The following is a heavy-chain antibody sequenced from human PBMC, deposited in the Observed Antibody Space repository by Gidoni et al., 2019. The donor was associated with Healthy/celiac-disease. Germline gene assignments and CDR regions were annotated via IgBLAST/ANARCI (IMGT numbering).Heavy chain of an antibody. CDR3: AKDRLILRFLEWLDLDY. V-gene: IGHV3-9*01. CDR2: ISWNSGSI. Sequence: EVQLVESGGGLVQPGRSLRLSCAASGFTFADYAMHWVRQAPGKGLEWVSGISWNSGSIGYADSVKGRFTISRDNAKNSLYLQMNSLRAEDTALYYCAKDRLILRFLEWLDLDYWGQGTLVTVSS. CDR1: GFTFADYA. J-gene: IGHJ4*02. D-gene: IGHD3-3*01.